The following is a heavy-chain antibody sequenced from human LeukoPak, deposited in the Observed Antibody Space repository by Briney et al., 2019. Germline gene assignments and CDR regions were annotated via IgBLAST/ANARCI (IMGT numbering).Heavy chain of an antibody. Sequence: ASVKVSFKASGYTFTSYDINWVRQATGQGLEWMGWMNPNSGNTGYAQKFQGRVTMTRNTSISTAYMELSSLRSEDTAVYYCARELLADYYYYYGMDVWGQGTAVTVSS. CDR2: MNPNSGNT. CDR3: ARELLADYYYYYGMDV. D-gene: IGHD3-10*01. V-gene: IGHV1-8*01. CDR1: GYTFTSYD. J-gene: IGHJ6*02.